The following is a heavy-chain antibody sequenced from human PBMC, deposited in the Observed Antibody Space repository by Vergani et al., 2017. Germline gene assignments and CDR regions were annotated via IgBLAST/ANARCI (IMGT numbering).Heavy chain of an antibody. CDR2: ICHTEDT. Sequence: QVQLQESGPGLVKPSQTLSLTCTVSGGSISSNNCWTWVRQPPGKGLEWIGEICHTEDTKYSPSLKSRVTVSVDESRNLFSLRLNSVTAADTAVYYCARGRGDNWYFDLWGRGTLVTVSS. CDR1: GGSISSNNC. J-gene: IGHJ2*01. CDR3: ARGRGDNWYFDL. D-gene: IGHD3-10*01. V-gene: IGHV4-4*02.